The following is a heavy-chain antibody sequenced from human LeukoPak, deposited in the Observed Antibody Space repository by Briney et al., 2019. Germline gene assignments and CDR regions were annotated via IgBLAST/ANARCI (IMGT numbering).Heavy chain of an antibody. Sequence: GGSLRLSCAASGLTLSSNSMNWVRQAPGKGLEWLSYISSSGNIYYADSVKGRFTISRDNAKNSLYLQMNSLRAEDTAVYYCAREGRNYFDYWGQGTLVTVSS. J-gene: IGHJ4*02. CDR1: GLTLSSNS. CDR2: ISSSGNI. CDR3: AREGRNYFDY. V-gene: IGHV3-48*01.